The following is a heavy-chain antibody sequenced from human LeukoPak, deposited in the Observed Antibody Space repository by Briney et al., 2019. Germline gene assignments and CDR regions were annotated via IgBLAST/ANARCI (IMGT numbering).Heavy chain of an antibody. D-gene: IGHD6-19*01. CDR3: ARDVSSGWADY. CDR2: ISYSGST. J-gene: IGHJ4*02. CDR1: GDSISSGRYY. V-gene: IGHV4-61*01. Sequence: SETLSLTCTVCGDSISSGRYYWSWIRQPPGKGLEWIGYISYSGSTSYNPSLESRVTISVDPSKNQFSLKLSSVTAADTAVYYCARDVSSGWADYWGRGTLVTVSS.